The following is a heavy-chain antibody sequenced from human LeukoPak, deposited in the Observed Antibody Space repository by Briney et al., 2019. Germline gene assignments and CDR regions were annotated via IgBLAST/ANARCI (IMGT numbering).Heavy chain of an antibody. CDR2: IKQDGSEK. CDR3: ARDLTIFGVVIPGDY. J-gene: IGHJ4*02. V-gene: IGHV3-7*01. CDR1: GFTFSSYW. Sequence: GGSLRLSCAASGFTFSSYWMSWVRQAPGKGLEWVANIKQDGSEKYYVDSVKGRFTISRDNAKNSLYLQMNSLRAEDTAVYYCARDLTIFGVVIPGDYWGQGTLVTVSS. D-gene: IGHD3-3*01.